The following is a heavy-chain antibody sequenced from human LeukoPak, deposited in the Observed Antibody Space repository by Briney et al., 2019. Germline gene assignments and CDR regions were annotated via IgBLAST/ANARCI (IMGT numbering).Heavy chain of an antibody. Sequence: SETLSLTCTVSGGSISSYYWSWIRQPPGKGLEWIGYIYYSGSTNYNPSLKSRVTISVGTSKNQFSLKLSSVTAADTAVYYCARDRGYSGYDYYYYYGMDVWGQGTTVTVSS. CDR1: GGSISSYY. CDR2: IYYSGST. V-gene: IGHV4-59*01. J-gene: IGHJ6*02. D-gene: IGHD5-12*01. CDR3: ARDRGYSGYDYYYYYGMDV.